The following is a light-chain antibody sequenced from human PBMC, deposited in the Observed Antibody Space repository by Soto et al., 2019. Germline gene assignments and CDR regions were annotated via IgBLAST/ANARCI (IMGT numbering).Light chain of an antibody. J-gene: IGKJ1*01. CDR3: QQTYDTPWT. V-gene: IGKV1-39*01. CDR1: QSVNSH. Sequence: DIQMTQSPSSLSASVGDRVTITCRASQSVNSHLNWYQHQPGKAPKLLIYAASRLRSGIPSRFSGSGSGADFTLTISSLQPEDFATYYCQQTYDTPWTFGQGTKVDIK. CDR2: AAS.